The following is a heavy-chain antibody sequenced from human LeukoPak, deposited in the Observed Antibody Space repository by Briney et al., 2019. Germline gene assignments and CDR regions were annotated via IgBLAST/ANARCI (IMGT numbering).Heavy chain of an antibody. CDR2: ISGSGDNT. CDR1: GFTFTSYA. V-gene: IGHV3-23*01. Sequence: GGSLRLSCAASGFTFTSYAVSWVRQAPGKGLEWVSSISGSGDNTYYVDSVKGRFTISRDSSKKTLYLQMNSLRAEDTAICYCARFANGDFGWLDFWGQGTLVTVSS. D-gene: IGHD4-17*01. J-gene: IGHJ4*02. CDR3: ARFANGDFGWLDF.